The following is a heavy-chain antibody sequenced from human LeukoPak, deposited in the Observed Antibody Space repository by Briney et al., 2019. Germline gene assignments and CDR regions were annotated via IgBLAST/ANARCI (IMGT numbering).Heavy chain of an antibody. CDR1: GFTFSRHG. CDR2: ISNDGSRK. D-gene: IGHD3-3*01. V-gene: IGHV3-30*03. J-gene: IGHJ4*02. Sequence: PGGSLRLSCVVSGFTFSRHGMHWVRQAPGKGLEWVAIISNDGSRKYYAHSVEGRFTISRDNSKNTLYLQMDSLRAEDTAVYYCARDRAWNYFDYWGQGTLVTVSS. CDR3: ARDRAWNYFDY.